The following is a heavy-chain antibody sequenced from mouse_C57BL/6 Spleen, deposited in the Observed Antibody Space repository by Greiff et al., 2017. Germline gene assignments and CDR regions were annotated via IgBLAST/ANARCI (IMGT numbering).Heavy chain of an antibody. CDR1: GYTFPSYW. CDR2: LDPSDSYT. CDR3: ARTLGRGTMDC. D-gene: IGHD4-1*01. Sequence: QVQLQQPGAELVMPGASVKLSCKASGYTFPSYWMHWVQQRPGQGLEWIGELDPSDSYTNYNQKFKGKSTLTVDKASSTAYMQVSSLTSEGSAVYYCARTLGRGTMDCWGEGTSVTVSS. V-gene: IGHV1-69*01. J-gene: IGHJ4*01.